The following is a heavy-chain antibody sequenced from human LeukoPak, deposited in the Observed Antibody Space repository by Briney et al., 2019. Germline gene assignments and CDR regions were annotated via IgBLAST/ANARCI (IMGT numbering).Heavy chain of an antibody. CDR2: ISYDGSNK. D-gene: IGHD3-10*01. V-gene: IGHV3-30*03. CDR3: ARDLSGWAVRFGELLGDFDY. CDR1: GFTFGSYG. J-gene: IGHJ4*02. Sequence: PGGSLRLSCAASGFTFGSYGMHWVRQAPGKGLEWVAVISYDGSNKYYADSVKGRFTISRDNSKNTLYLQMNSLRAEDTAVYYCARDLSGWAVRFGELLGDFDYWGQGTLVTVSS.